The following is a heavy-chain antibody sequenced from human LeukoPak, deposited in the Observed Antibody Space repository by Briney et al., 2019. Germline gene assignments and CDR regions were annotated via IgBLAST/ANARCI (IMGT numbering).Heavy chain of an antibody. CDR2: INPNSGGT. Sequence: GASVKVSCTASGYTFTDYYMHWGCLGPRQGLEWMGWINPNSGGTNYVQKFQGWVTMTRDTSINTAYMELSRLTSDDTAVYYCARANFLYCSSTSCLFDYWGQGTLVTVSS. J-gene: IGHJ4*02. CDR3: ARANFLYCSSTSCLFDY. D-gene: IGHD2-2*01. V-gene: IGHV1-2*04. CDR1: GYTFTDYY.